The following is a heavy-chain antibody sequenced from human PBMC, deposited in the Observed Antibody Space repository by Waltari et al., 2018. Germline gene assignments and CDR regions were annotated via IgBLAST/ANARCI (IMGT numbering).Heavy chain of an antibody. J-gene: IGHJ5*02. V-gene: IGHV3-74*01. Sequence: EEQLVESGGGLVQPGGSLRLSCAASGFTFSSYWMHWVRQAPGKGLVWVARINSERSSTIYADSVKGRFTISRDNAKNTLYLQMNSLRADDTAVYYCARRSIRGFIKEGPKWFDPWGQGTLVTVSS. D-gene: IGHD3-10*01. CDR3: ARRSIRGFIKEGPKWFDP. CDR2: INSERSST. CDR1: GFTFSSYW.